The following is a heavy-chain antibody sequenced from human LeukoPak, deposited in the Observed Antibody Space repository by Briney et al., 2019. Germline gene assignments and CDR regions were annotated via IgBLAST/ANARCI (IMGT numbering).Heavy chain of an antibody. CDR1: GFTISSYS. V-gene: IGHV3-30*18. Sequence: GRSPRLTCAATGFTISSYSMHWVRQAPGRGLVWLAVISYAGNNKYYADSVKDRFTISRDNTKNMLYPPMNSMPAEDTAVYYCAKIHGKAIVVVVVAYFFDYWGQATLVGVPS. CDR3: AKIHGKAIVVVVVAYFFDY. CDR2: ISYAGNNK. J-gene: IGHJ4*02. D-gene: IGHD2-15*01.